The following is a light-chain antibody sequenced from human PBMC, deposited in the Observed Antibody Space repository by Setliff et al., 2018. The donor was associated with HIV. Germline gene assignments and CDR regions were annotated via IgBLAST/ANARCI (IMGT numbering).Light chain of an antibody. J-gene: IGLJ2*01. Sequence: QAVVTQEPSLTVSPGGTVTLTCASSTGAVTSGHYAYWFQQKPGQAPRTLIYDTSNKLSWTPARFSGSLLGGKAALTLSGAQAQDEADYYCLLSYSNTYVFGGGTKVTV. CDR3: LLSYSNTYV. CDR2: DTS. V-gene: IGLV7-46*01. CDR1: TGAVTSGHY.